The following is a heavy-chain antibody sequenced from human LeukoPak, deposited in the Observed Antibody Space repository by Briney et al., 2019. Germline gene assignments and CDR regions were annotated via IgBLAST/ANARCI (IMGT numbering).Heavy chain of an antibody. CDR3: AREDSSGGYYFDY. D-gene: IGHD3-22*01. Sequence: PGGSLRLSCAASGFTFSSYGMHWVRQAPGKGLEWVAVIWYDGSNKYYTDSVKGRFTISRDNSKNTLYLQMNSLRAEDTAVYYCAREDSSGGYYFDYWGQGTLVTVSS. CDR1: GFTFSSYG. J-gene: IGHJ4*02. CDR2: IWYDGSNK. V-gene: IGHV3-33*01.